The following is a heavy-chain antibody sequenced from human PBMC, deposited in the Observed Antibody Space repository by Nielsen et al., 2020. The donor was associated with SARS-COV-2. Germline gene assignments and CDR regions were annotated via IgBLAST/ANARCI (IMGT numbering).Heavy chain of an antibody. CDR3: ARGIYSGSYYVYYYYYMDV. V-gene: IGHV1-46*01. D-gene: IGHD1-26*01. Sequence: VRQAPGQGLEWMGIINPSGGSTSYAQKFQGRVTMTRDTSTSTVYMELSSLRSEDTAVYYCARGIYSGSYYVYYYYYMDVWGKGTTVTVSS. CDR2: INPSGGST. J-gene: IGHJ6*03.